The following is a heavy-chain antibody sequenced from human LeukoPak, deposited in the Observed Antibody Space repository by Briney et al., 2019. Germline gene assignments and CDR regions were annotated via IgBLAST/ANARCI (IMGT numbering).Heavy chain of an antibody. V-gene: IGHV3-23*01. CDR1: GFTFSSYA. J-gene: IGHJ4*02. D-gene: IGHD2-15*01. CDR3: ARGAHYTRSGYDFDY. Sequence: PGGSLRLSCAASGFTFSSYAMAWVRQAPGKGLEWVSTAGGNGGSTDYAASVKGRFTNSRDSSRNTLHLQINSLRADDTAVYFCARGAHYTRSGYDFDYWGQGTLVTVSS. CDR2: AGGNGGST.